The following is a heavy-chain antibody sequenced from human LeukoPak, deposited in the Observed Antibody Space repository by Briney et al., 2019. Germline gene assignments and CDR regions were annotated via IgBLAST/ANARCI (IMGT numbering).Heavy chain of an antibody. CDR3: ARLITIFGVVTDD. J-gene: IGHJ4*02. Sequence: KPSETLSLTCAVSGYSISSGYYWGWIRQPPGKGPEGIGSIYHSGSTYYNPSLKSRVTISVDTSKNQFSLKLSSVTAADTAVYYCARLITIFGVVTDDWGQGTLVTVSS. D-gene: IGHD3-3*01. CDR1: GYSISSGYY. V-gene: IGHV4-38-2*01. CDR2: IYHSGST.